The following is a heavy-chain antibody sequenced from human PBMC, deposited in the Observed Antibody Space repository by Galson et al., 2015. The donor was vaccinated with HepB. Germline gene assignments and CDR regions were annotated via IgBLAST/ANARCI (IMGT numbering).Heavy chain of an antibody. CDR2: IDTSSKTM. V-gene: IGHV3-48*02. J-gene: IGHJ6*02. CDR1: GFTFNNFG. D-gene: IGHD3-16*02. Sequence: SLRLSCAASGFTFNNFGMNWVRQAPGKGLEWVSYIDTSSKTMYYTDSVKGRFTISRDNAENSLYLQMNSLRDDDTAVYYCARGRIEGYYHYAMDVWGQGTTVTVSS. CDR3: ARGRIEGYYHYAMDV.